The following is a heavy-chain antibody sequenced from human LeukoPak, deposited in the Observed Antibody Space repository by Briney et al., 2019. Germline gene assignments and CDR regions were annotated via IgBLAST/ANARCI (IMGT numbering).Heavy chain of an antibody. CDR3: ARDQEGFDY. V-gene: IGHV1-46*01. Sequence: ASVKVSCKASGYTFTSNYIHWVRQAPGQGLEWMGMIYPRDGSTSYAQKFQGRVTVTRDTSTSTVHMELSGLRSEDAAVYYCARDQEGFDYWGQGTLVIVSS. CDR2: IYPRDGST. CDR1: GYTFTSNY. J-gene: IGHJ4*02.